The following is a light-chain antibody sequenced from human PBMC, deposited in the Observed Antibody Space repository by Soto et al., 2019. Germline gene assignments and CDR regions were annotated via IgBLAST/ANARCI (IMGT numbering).Light chain of an antibody. CDR2: DVT. CDR3: ISYASINTYV. Sequence: QAVVTQPASVSGSPGQSITISCTGTSSDVGGYDYVSWYQQHPGKAPKLMIYDVTNRPSGVSNRFSGSKSGNTASLTISGLQAEDEADYYCISYASINTYVFGTGTKLTVL. J-gene: IGLJ1*01. V-gene: IGLV2-14*01. CDR1: SSDVGGYDY.